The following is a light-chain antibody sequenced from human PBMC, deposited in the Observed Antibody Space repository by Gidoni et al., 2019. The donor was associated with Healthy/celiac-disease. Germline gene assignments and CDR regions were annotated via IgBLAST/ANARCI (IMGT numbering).Light chain of an antibody. J-gene: IGKJ5*01. CDR3: QQFNSYPFT. CDR1: QGISSA. V-gene: IGKV1-13*02. CDR2: DAS. Sequence: AIQLTQSPSSLSPSVGDRVTITCRASQGISSALAWYQQKPGKAPQLLIYDASSLESGVPSRFSGSGSGTDFTLTISSLQPEDFATYYCQQFNSYPFTFGQGTRLEIK.